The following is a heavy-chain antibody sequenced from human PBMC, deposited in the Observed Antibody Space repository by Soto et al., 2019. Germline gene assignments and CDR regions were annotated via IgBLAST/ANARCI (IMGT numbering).Heavy chain of an antibody. CDR1: GYTFTSYG. D-gene: IGHD6-13*01. V-gene: IGHV1-18*01. J-gene: IGHJ4*02. CDR3: ARDLAAGTRDY. Sequence: QVQLVQSGAEVKKPGASVKVSCKASGYTFTSYGISWVRQAPGQGLEWMGWISAYNGNTNYAQKLQGRVTMTTDTYTSTAYTELRSLSSGDTDVYYCARDLAAGTRDYWGQGTLVTVSS. CDR2: ISAYNGNT.